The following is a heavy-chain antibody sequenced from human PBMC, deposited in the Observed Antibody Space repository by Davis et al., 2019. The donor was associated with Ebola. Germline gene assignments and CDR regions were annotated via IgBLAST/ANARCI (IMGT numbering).Heavy chain of an antibody. D-gene: IGHD7-27*01. CDR3: ARGGPGDSFYYYGMDV. CDR1: GYSFTNYW. CDR2: IYPGDSDT. J-gene: IGHJ6*02. V-gene: IGHV5-51*01. Sequence: PGGSLRLSCKASGYSFTNYWIGWVRQMPGKGLEWMGIIYPGDSDTRYSPSFQGRVTISADKSISTAYLQWSSLRASDTAIYYCARGGPGDSFYYYGMDVWGQGTTVTVSS.